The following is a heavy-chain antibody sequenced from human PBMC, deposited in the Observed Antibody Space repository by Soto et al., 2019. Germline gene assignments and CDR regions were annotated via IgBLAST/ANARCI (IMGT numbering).Heavy chain of an antibody. D-gene: IGHD6-6*01. CDR3: ARSRHGMDV. V-gene: IGHV3-30-3*01. Sequence: GGSLRLSCAASGFTFSSYAMHWIRQAPGKGLEWVAVISYDGSNKYYADSVKGRFTISRDNSKNTLYLQMNSLRAEDTAVYYCARSRHGMDVWGQGTTVTVSS. CDR2: ISYDGSNK. J-gene: IGHJ6*02. CDR1: GFTFSSYA.